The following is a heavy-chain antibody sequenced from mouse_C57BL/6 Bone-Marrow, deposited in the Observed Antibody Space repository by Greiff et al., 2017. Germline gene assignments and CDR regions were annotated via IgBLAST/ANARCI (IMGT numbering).Heavy chain of an antibody. V-gene: IGHV1-50*01. D-gene: IGHD1-1*01. Sequence: VQLQQPGAELVKPGASVKLSCKASGYTFTSYWMQWVKQRPGQGLEWIGEIDPSDSYTNYNQKFKGQATLTVDTSSSTAYMQLSSLTSEDSAVYYCAREDYYGSSSWFAYWGQGTLVTVSA. CDR2: IDPSDSYT. J-gene: IGHJ3*01. CDR3: AREDYYGSSSWFAY. CDR1: GYTFTSYW.